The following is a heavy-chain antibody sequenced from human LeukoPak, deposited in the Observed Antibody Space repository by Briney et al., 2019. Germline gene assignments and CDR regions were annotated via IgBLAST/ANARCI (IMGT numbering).Heavy chain of an antibody. CDR3: ARHQGHDFYDSSGYYSFDY. CDR2: IYYSGST. CDR1: GGSISSYY. D-gene: IGHD3-22*01. J-gene: IGHJ4*02. Sequence: SETLSLTCTVSGGSISSYYWSWIRQPPGKGLEWIGYIYYSGSTNYNPSLKSRVTISVDTSKNQFSLKLSSVTAADTAVYFCARHQGHDFYDSSGYYSFDYWGQGTLATVSS. V-gene: IGHV4-59*08.